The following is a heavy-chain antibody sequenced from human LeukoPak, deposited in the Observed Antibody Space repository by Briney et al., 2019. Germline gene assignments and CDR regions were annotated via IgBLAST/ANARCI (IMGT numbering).Heavy chain of an antibody. CDR3: AKVPQLRYFDWLSKGYFDY. D-gene: IGHD3-9*01. V-gene: IGHV3-23*01. Sequence: GGSLRLSCAASGFTFSSYAMSWVRQAPGKGLEWVSAISGSGGSTYYADSVKGRFTISRDNSKNTLYLQMNSLRAEDTAVYYCAKVPQLRYFDWLSKGYFDYWGQGTLVTVSS. CDR1: GFTFSSYA. CDR2: ISGSGGST. J-gene: IGHJ4*02.